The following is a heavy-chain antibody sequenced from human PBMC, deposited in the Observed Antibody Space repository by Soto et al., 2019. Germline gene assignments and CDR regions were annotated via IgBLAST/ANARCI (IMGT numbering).Heavy chain of an antibody. V-gene: IGHV3-23*01. CDR3: VRKYPGTRPFDY. J-gene: IGHJ4*01. CDR1: VFTFNSYA. Sequence: PGGSLRLACAASVFTFNSYAMKWVRQAPGKGLAWVSAIGTDGNTYYANSVKGRFTISRDNSRTTLYLQMNSLRVEDTALYYCVRKYPGTRPFDYWGQGTLVTAPQ. D-gene: IGHD2-2*01. CDR2: IGTDGNT.